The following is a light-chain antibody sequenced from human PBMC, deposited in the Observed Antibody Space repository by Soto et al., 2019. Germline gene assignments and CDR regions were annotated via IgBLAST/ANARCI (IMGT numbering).Light chain of an antibody. CDR3: QQYYNWPPQYT. Sequence: EIVMTQSPATLSVSPGDRATVSCRASQTINSNLAWYQQKPGQAPRLLIHGASTRATGVPARFSGSGSGTEFTLTISSLQSEDFAVYYCQQYYNWPPQYTFGQGTKLQI. CDR2: GAS. CDR1: QTINSN. V-gene: IGKV3-15*01. J-gene: IGKJ2*01.